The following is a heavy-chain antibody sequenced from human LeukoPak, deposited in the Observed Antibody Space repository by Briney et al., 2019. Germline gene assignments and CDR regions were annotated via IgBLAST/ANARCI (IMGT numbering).Heavy chain of an antibody. J-gene: IGHJ4*02. V-gene: IGHV3-30*18. CDR2: ISHDGNNK. CDR1: GFPFSDYG. D-gene: IGHD3-22*01. CDR3: AKGPSYYYDSSKFYFDY. Sequence: GGSLRLSCAASGFPFSDYGMYWVRRAPGKGLEWLAVISHDGNNKYYADSVKGRITISRDNSKNTLYLQMNSLRAEDTAVYYCAKGPSYYYDSSKFYFDYWGQGTLVTVSS.